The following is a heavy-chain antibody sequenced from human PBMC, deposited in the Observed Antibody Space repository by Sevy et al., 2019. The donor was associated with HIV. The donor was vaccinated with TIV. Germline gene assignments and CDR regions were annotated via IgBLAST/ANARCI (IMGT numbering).Heavy chain of an antibody. D-gene: IGHD3-16*01. J-gene: IGHJ4*02. CDR2: ISFTTNNT. CDR3: SSGGGY. V-gene: IGHV3-21*01. Sequence: GGSLRLSCAASGFSVGSYSMNWVRQAPGKGLEWVSFISFTTNNTYYVDSVKGRFTISRDNAKNSVYLQMNSLRAEDTAVYYCSSGGGYWVQGTLVTVSS. CDR1: GFSVGSYS.